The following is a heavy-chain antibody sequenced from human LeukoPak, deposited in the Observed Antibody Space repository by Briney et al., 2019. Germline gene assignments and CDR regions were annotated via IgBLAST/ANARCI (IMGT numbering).Heavy chain of an antibody. D-gene: IGHD6-19*01. CDR2: IIPIFGTA. CDR1: GGTFSSYA. Sequence: SVKVSCKASGGTFSSYAISWVRQAPGQGLEWMGGIIPIFGTANYAQKFQGRVTITTDESTSTAYMELRSLRSDDTAVYYCAREAGGQWLAQPSGDIDYWGQGTLVTVSS. CDR3: AREAGGQWLAQPSGDIDY. J-gene: IGHJ4*02. V-gene: IGHV1-69*05.